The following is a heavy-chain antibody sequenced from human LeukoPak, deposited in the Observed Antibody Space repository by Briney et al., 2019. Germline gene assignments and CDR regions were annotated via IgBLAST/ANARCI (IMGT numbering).Heavy chain of an antibody. J-gene: IGHJ3*02. Sequence: PGGSLRLSCAASGFTFSDHYMDWVRQAPGKGLEWVARTRNKEKSYTTEYAASVKGRFTISRDDSRNELYLQMNSLKIEDTAVYYCARTGRSGSYPYDPFDIWGQGTMVTVPS. V-gene: IGHV3-72*01. CDR1: GFTFSDHY. CDR2: TRNKEKSYTT. D-gene: IGHD3-22*01. CDR3: ARTGRSGSYPYDPFDI.